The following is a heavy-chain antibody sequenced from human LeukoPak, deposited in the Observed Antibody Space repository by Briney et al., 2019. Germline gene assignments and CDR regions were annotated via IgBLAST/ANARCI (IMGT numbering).Heavy chain of an antibody. CDR2: INHSGST. CDR3: ARATCSSTSCYEYDY. V-gene: IGHV4-34*01. Sequence: KPSETLSLTCTVSGGSISSYYWSWIRQPPGKGLEWIGEINHSGSTNYNPSLKSRVTISVDTSKNQFSLKLSSVTAADTAVYYCARATCSSTSCYEYDYWGQGTLVTVSS. J-gene: IGHJ4*02. D-gene: IGHD2-2*01. CDR1: GGSISSYY.